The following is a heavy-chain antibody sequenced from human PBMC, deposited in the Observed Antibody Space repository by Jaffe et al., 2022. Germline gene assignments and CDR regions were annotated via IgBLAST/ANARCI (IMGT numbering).Heavy chain of an antibody. Sequence: QVQLQESGPGLVKPSQTLSLTCTVSGGSISSGSYYWSWIRQPAGKGLEWIGRIYTSGSTNYNPSLKSRVTISVDTSKNQFSLKLSSVTAADTAVYYCARAYCGGDCYFDSEHYFDYWGQGTLVTVSS. J-gene: IGHJ4*02. CDR3: ARAYCGGDCYFDSEHYFDY. CDR2: IYTSGST. V-gene: IGHV4-61*02. D-gene: IGHD2-21*02. CDR1: GGSISSGSYY.